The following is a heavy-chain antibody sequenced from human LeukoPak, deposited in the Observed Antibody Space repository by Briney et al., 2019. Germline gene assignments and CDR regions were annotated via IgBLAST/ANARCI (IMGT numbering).Heavy chain of an antibody. CDR3: ARATDY. CDR1: GGSISSYY. J-gene: IGHJ4*02. Sequence: ETLXXTCTVSGGSISSYYWSWIRQPPGKGLEWIGYIYYSGSTNYNPSLKSRVTISVDTSKNQFSLKLSSVAAADTAVYYCARATDYWGQGTLVTVSS. CDR2: IYYSGST. V-gene: IGHV4-59*01.